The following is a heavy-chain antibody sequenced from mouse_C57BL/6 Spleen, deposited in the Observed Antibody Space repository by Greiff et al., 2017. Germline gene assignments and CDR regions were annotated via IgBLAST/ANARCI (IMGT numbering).Heavy chain of an antibody. V-gene: IGHV1-7*01. CDR2: INPSSGYT. Sequence: VKLMESGAELAKPGASVKLSCKASGYTFTSYWMHWVKQRPGQGLEWIGYINPSSGYTKYNQKFKDKATSTADKSSSTAYMQLSSLTYEDSAVYYCANQRGFDYWGQGTTLTVSS. CDR1: GYTFTSYW. CDR3: ANQRGFDY. J-gene: IGHJ2*01.